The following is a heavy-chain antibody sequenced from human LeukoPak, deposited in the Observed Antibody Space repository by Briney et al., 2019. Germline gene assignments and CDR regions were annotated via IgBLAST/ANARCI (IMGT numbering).Heavy chain of an antibody. CDR1: GFTFSIYA. CDR3: TRDRPNYYGSDGHYYRRNGDY. D-gene: IGHD3-22*01. Sequence: GGSLRLSCAASGFTFSIYAMSWVRQAPGKGLEWVSSISSKGELTFYADSVKGRFAISRDNSESTLYLQMNILRAEDTAIYYCTRDRPNYYGSDGHYYRRNGDYWGQGTLVTVSS. CDR2: ISSKGELT. V-gene: IGHV3-23*01. J-gene: IGHJ4*02.